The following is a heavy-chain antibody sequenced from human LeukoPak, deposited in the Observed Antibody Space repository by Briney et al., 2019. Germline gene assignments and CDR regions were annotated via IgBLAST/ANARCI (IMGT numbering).Heavy chain of an antibody. CDR2: INHSGIT. D-gene: IGHD3-16*02. CDR1: DGSVSYYS. Sequence: SETLSLTCAVYDGSVSYYSWSWIRQPPGKGLEWIGEINHSGITNYNPSLKSRVIMSVDTSKTQLSLKLSSVTVADTAVYYCARGPIKLRLGELSLFDYWGQGTLVTVS. CDR3: ARGPIKLRLGELSLFDY. J-gene: IGHJ4*02. V-gene: IGHV4-34*01.